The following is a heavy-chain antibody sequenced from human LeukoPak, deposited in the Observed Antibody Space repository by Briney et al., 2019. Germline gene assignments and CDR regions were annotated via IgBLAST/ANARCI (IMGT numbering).Heavy chain of an antibody. CDR3: ARTYYYGSGSPIVDFES. J-gene: IGHJ5*01. Sequence: GGSLTLSGAAAGFTFSDYYMNWVRQGPGKGLEGVSSIIISSTIYYADAVKGRSTISRDNATTSLYLQMNRRRAEDTAVYYCARTYYYGSGSPIVDFESWGEGTLVTVSS. CDR1: GFTFSDYY. V-gene: IGHV3-69-1*01. CDR2: IIISSTI. D-gene: IGHD3-10*01.